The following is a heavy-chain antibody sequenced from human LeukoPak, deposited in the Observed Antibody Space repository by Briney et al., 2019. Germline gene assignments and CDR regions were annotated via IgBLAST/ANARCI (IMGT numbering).Heavy chain of an antibody. D-gene: IGHD6-13*01. CDR1: EFTFITYW. V-gene: IGHV3-7*01. CDR2: IKQDGSEK. J-gene: IGHJ5*02. Sequence: GGSLRLSCAASEFTFITYWMSWVRQAPGKGLEWVANIKQDGSEKYYVDSVKGRFTISRDNAKNTLYLQMNSLRAEDTAVYYCAGAAAGILDPWGQGTLVTVSS. CDR3: AGAAAGILDP.